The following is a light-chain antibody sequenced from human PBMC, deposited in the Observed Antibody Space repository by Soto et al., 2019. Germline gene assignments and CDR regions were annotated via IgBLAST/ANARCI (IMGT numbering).Light chain of an antibody. J-gene: IGKJ1*01. V-gene: IGKV3-15*01. CDR3: QQYNNWPRT. CDR1: QSVSNN. Sequence: IVMTQSPATLSVSPGERATLSCRASQSVSNNLAWYQQKPGQAPRLLIYGASTRATGIPARFSGSGSGTEFTLTLSSLQSEDFALYYCQQYNNWPRTFGQGTKVDIK. CDR2: GAS.